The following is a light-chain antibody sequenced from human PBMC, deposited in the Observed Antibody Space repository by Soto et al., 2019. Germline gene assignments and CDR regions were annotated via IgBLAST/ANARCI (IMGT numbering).Light chain of an antibody. Sequence: DIQITQSLSSLSACVGDRVTITCQASQDISNYLNWYQHKPGKAPKLLIYDASTLETGVPSRFSGSGSGTDFTFTISSLQPEDIATYYCQQYDNLSWTFGQGTKVDIK. V-gene: IGKV1-33*01. CDR3: QQYDNLSWT. CDR2: DAS. J-gene: IGKJ1*01. CDR1: QDISNY.